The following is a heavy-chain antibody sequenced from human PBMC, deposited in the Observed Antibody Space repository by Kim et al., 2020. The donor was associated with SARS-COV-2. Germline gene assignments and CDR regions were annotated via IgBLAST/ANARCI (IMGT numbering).Heavy chain of an antibody. J-gene: IGHJ4*02. V-gene: IGHV4-39*07. D-gene: IGHD3-3*01. Sequence: TPSLKSRVLISIDTSKNQFSLKMNSLTAADTALYYCAIHYDFWSGYCFDYWGQGALVTVSS. CDR3: AIHYDFWSGYCFDY.